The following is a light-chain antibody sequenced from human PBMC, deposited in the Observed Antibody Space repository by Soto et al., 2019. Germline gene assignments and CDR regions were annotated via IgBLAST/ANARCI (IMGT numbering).Light chain of an antibody. Sequence: QSVLTQPASVSGSPGQSITISCTGTSSDVGSYNLVSWYQQHPGKAPKLMIYEVSKRPSGVSNRFSGSKSGNTASLTISGLQAEYEADYSCCSYAVSYYVSGTGTKVTV. V-gene: IGLV2-23*02. J-gene: IGLJ1*01. CDR1: SSDVGSYNL. CDR3: CSYAVSYYV. CDR2: EVS.